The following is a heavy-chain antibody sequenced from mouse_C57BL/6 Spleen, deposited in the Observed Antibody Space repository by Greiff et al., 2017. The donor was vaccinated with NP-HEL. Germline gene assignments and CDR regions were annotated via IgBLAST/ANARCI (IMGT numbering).Heavy chain of an antibody. CDR2: IDPSDSYT. V-gene: IGHV1-69*01. J-gene: IGHJ3*01. Sequence: QVQLQQPGAELVMPGASVKLSCKASGYTFTSYWMHWVKQRPGQGLEWIGAIDPSDSYTNYNQKFKGKSTLTVDKSSSTAYMQLSSLTSEDSAVYYCARGDYYGSSLDGFAYWGQGTLVTVSA. D-gene: IGHD1-1*01. CDR1: GYTFTSYW. CDR3: ARGDYYGSSLDGFAY.